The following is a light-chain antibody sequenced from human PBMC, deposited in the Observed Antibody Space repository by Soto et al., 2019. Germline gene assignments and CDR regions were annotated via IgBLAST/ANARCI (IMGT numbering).Light chain of an antibody. CDR2: ASF. CDR3: HQSYRTPYT. V-gene: IGKV1-39*01. CDR1: QSFSIY. J-gene: IGKJ2*01. Sequence: DIQMTQSPSSLSVSLGDRVTITCRASQSFSIYLNWYQQKPGKAPKLLLYASFRLQSGFQSRFSVSGSGTDFTLTISSLEPEDFATYYCHQSYRTPYTFGQGTKLEIK.